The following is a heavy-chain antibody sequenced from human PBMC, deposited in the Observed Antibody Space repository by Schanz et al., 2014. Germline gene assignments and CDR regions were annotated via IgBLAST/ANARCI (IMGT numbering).Heavy chain of an antibody. J-gene: IGHJ1*01. CDR1: GFAFSVYG. D-gene: IGHD3-10*01. V-gene: IGHV3-48*01. CDR3: ASGVHVSSLQKGLQF. CDR2: IATSSSTR. Sequence: VQMVESGGGVVQPGRSLRLSCAASGFAFSVYGMHWVRQAPGKGLEWLSYIATSSSTRHYADSVKGRVTISRDNAKNSVSLQMRRLRVEDTAVYYCASGVHVSSLQKGLQFWGRGTLVIVSS.